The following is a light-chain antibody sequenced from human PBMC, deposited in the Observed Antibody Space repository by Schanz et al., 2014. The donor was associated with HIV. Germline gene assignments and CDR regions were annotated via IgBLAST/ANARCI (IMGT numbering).Light chain of an antibody. V-gene: IGKV1-9*01. CDR2: RAS. CDR1: QGISSY. CDR3: QQYNTYPWT. Sequence: IQLTQSPSSLSASVGDRVTITCRASQGISSYLAWYQQKPGKAPKLLIYRASASESGVPSRFSGSGSGTEFTLTISSLQPDDFATYYCQQYNTYPWTFGQGTKVEVK. J-gene: IGKJ1*01.